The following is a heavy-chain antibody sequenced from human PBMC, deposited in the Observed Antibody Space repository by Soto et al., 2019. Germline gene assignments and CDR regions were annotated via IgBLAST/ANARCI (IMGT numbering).Heavy chain of an antibody. D-gene: IGHD3-10*01. CDR1: GYTFTSYD. V-gene: IGHV1-8*01. CDR2: MNPNSGNT. J-gene: IGHJ6*02. CDR3: ARGFSFTMVRGVIRGPYYYYYGMDV. Sequence: VASVKVSCKASGYTFTSYDINWVRQATGQGLEWMGWMNPNSGNTGYAQKFQGRVTMTRNTSISTAYMELSSLRSEDTAVYYCARGFSFTMVRGVIRGPYYYYYGMDVWGQGTTVT.